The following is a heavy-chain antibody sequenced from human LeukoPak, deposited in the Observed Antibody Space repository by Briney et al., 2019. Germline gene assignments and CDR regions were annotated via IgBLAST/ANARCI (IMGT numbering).Heavy chain of an antibody. J-gene: IGHJ4*02. V-gene: IGHV1-2*02. CDR2: INPNSGGT. CDR1: GYTFTNYY. Sequence: ASVKVSCKASGYTFTNYYMHWVRQAPGQGPEWMGWINPNSGGTNYAQKFQGRVTMTRDTSINTGYMELNRLSSDDTAVYYCARDQEAFDYWGQGTLVTVSS. CDR3: ARDQEAFDY.